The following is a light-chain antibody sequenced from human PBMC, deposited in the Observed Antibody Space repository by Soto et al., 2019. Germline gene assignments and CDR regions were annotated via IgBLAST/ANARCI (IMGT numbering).Light chain of an antibody. V-gene: IGLV2-14*01. CDR3: SSYTGTNTLEV. CDR2: EVT. Sequence: QSVLTQPASVSGSPGQSITISCTGTSSDVGAYNYVSWYQQHPGKAPKLMIYEVTTRPSGVSSRFSGSKSGNTASLTISGLXAEDEADYYCSSYTGTNTLEVFGTGTKVTV. J-gene: IGLJ1*01. CDR1: SSDVGAYNY.